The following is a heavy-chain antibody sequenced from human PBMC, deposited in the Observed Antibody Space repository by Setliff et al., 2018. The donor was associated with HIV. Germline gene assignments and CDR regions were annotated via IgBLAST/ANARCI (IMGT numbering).Heavy chain of an antibody. V-gene: IGHV1-2*06. CDR2: INPNSGGT. CDR1: GYTFTGYY. J-gene: IGHJ4*02. Sequence: ASVMVSCKASGYTFTGYYMHWVRQAPGQGLEWMGRINPNSGGTKYAQKFQGRVTMTRDTSISTTYMELSRLISDDTAVYYCARESRDIVATSPLDYWGQGTLVTVSS. D-gene: IGHD5-12*01. CDR3: ARESRDIVATSPLDY.